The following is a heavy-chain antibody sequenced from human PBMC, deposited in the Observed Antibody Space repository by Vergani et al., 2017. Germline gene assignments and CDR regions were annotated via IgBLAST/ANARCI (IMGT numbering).Heavy chain of an antibody. CDR3: ATSGYSRWGYYFDY. Sequence: QVQLQESGPGLVKPPGTLSLTCAVSGDSISSNNCWTWVRQPPGKGLEWIGEICHTEDTKYSPSLKSRVTVSVDETRNLFSLRVSSVTAAVTAVYYCATSGYSRWGYYFDYWGQGILVTVSS. CDR1: GDSISSNNC. J-gene: IGHJ4*02. CDR2: ICHTEDT. V-gene: IGHV4-4*03. D-gene: IGHD2-2*02.